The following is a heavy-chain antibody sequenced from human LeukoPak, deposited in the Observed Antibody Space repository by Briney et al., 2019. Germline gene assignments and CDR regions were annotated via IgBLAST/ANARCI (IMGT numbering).Heavy chain of an antibody. CDR2: IYSGGRT. Sequence: GGSLRLSCAASGFTVSSNYMSWVRQAPGKGLEWVSVIYSGGRTYYTDSAKGRFTISRDNSKNALYLQMNSLRAEDTAVYYCAINFRSAYYFFDFWGQGILVTVSS. J-gene: IGHJ4*02. D-gene: IGHD3-3*01. CDR3: AINFRSAYYFFDF. V-gene: IGHV3-53*01. CDR1: GFTVSSNY.